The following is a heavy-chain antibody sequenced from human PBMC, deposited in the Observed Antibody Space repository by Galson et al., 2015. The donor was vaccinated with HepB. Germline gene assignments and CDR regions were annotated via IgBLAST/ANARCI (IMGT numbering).Heavy chain of an antibody. CDR1: GYTFTDYY. V-gene: IGHV1-2*02. D-gene: IGHD3-22*01. CDR2: INPKSGGT. Sequence: SVKVSCKASGYTFTDYYMHWVRQAPGQGLEWMGWINPKSGGTNYAQKFQGRVTMTRDTSVSTAYMEVSRLRSGDTAVYYCARAQIHYSDNSGYLVGSYQYGMDVWGQGTTVAVSS. J-gene: IGHJ6*02. CDR3: ARAQIHYSDNSGYLVGSYQYGMDV.